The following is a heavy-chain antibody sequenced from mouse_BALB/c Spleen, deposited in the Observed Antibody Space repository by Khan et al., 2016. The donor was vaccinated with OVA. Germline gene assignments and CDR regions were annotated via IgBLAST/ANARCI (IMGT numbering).Heavy chain of an antibody. CDR3: ARVDDGYGFAY. D-gene: IGHD1-2*01. Sequence: EVELVESGGGLVQPGGSLRLSCATSGFTFTDYYMSWVRQPPGKALEWLGFIRQKASGYTTEYSASVKGRFTISRDNSHSILYLQMNTLRAEDSASYYCARVDDGYGFAYWGQGTLVTVSA. CDR1: GFTFTDYY. CDR2: IRQKASGYTT. J-gene: IGHJ3*01. V-gene: IGHV7-3*02.